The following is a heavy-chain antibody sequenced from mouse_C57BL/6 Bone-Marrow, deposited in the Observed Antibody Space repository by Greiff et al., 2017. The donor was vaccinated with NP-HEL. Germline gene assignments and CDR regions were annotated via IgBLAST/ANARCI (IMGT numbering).Heavy chain of an antibody. CDR3: ARYRDYGSFFDY. V-gene: IGHV7-3*01. J-gene: IGHJ2*01. D-gene: IGHD1-1*01. Sequence: EVQLVESGGGLVQPGGSLSLSCAASGFTFTDYYMSWVRQPPGKALEWLGFIRNKANGYTTEYSASVKGRFTISRDNSQSILYLQMNALRAEDSATYYCARYRDYGSFFDYWGQGTTLTVSS. CDR1: GFTFTDYY. CDR2: IRNKANGYTT.